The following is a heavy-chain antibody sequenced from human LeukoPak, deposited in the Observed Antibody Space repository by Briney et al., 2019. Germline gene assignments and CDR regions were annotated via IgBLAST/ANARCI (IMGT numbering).Heavy chain of an antibody. D-gene: IGHD2-2*01. V-gene: IGHV4-30-4*08. J-gene: IGHJ4*02. CDR3: ASSCSSTSCYRPY. Sequence: SETLSLTCTVSGGSISSGDYYWSWIRQPPGKGLEWIGYSYYSGSTYYNPSLKSRVTISVDTSKNQFSLKLSSVTAADTAVYYCASSCSSTSCYRPYWGQGTLVTVSS. CDR1: GGSISSGDYY. CDR2: SYYSGST.